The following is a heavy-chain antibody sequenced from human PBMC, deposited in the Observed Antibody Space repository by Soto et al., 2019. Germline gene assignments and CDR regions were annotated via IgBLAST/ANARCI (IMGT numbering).Heavy chain of an antibody. V-gene: IGHV4-39*01. CDR2: IYYSGST. J-gene: IGHJ5*02. CDR3: ARNTRIEVAGSRNWFDP. D-gene: IGHD6-19*01. Sequence: SETLSLTCIVSGDSISGSYYYWGWIRQPPGKGLEWIASIYYSGSTYYNPSLKSRVTISVDTSMNQFSLRLSSVTAADTAVYYCARNTRIEVAGSRNWFDPWGQGTPVTVSS. CDR1: GDSISGSYYY.